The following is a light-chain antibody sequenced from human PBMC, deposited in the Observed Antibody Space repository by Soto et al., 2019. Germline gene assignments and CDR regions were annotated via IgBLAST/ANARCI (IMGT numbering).Light chain of an antibody. CDR2: GAS. CDR1: QSVNSN. Sequence: EIVMTQSPATLSVSPVERATLSCRASQSVNSNLAWYQQKPGQGPRLLIHGASTRATGIPARFSGSESGTEFTLTISSLQSEDFAVYSCQQYNNWPWTFGQGTRVEIK. V-gene: IGKV3-15*01. J-gene: IGKJ1*01. CDR3: QQYNNWPWT.